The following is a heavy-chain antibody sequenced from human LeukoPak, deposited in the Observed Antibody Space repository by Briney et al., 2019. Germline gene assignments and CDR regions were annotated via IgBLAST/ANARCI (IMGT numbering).Heavy chain of an antibody. CDR2: ISSSSSYI. J-gene: IGHJ3*02. Sequence: PGGSLRPSCAASGFTFSSYSMNWARQAPGKGLEWVSSISSSSSYIYYADSVKGRFTISRDNAKNSLYLQMNSLRAEDTAVYYCARGLYGEDAFDIWGQGTMVTVSS. D-gene: IGHD3-10*02. CDR1: GFTFSSYS. V-gene: IGHV3-21*01. CDR3: ARGLYGEDAFDI.